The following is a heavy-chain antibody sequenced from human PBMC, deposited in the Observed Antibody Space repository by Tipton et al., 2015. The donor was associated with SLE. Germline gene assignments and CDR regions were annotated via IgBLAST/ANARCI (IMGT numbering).Heavy chain of an antibody. V-gene: IGHV1-69*09. CDR3: ARDTAELFGLVVYAVGDAFDI. CDR1: GGTFSSYA. J-gene: IGHJ3*02. Sequence: QLVQSGAEVKKPGSSVKVSCKASGGTFSSYAISWVRQAPGQGLEWMGGIIPILGIANYAQKFQGRVTITADKSTSTAYMELSSLRSEDTAVYYCARDTAELFGLVVYAVGDAFDIWGQGTMVTVSS. D-gene: IGHD2-8*02. CDR2: IIPILGIA.